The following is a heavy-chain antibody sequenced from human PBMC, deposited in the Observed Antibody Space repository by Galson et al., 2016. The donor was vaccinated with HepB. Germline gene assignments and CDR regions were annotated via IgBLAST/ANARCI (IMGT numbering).Heavy chain of an antibody. CDR3: AKDRRSSGSYQSAIYSYHYGMDV. CDR2: ISYDGTTQ. CDR1: GFSFSRFA. V-gene: IGHV3-30*18. D-gene: IGHD3-10*01. J-gene: IGHJ6*02. Sequence: SLRLSCAASGFSFSRFAMHWVRQAPGKGLEWVALISYDGTTQFSADSLKGRFTISRDNSKNTLYLQMKSLTTADTAVYYCAKDRRSSGSYQSAIYSYHYGMDVWGQGTTVTVSS.